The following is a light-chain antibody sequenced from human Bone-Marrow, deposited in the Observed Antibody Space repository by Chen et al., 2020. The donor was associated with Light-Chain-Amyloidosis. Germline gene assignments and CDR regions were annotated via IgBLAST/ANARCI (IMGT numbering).Light chain of an antibody. CDR3: QSADSSGTSVVI. J-gene: IGLJ2*01. CDR2: RDT. V-gene: IGLV3-25*03. Sequence: SYELTQPPSVSVSPGQTARITCSGDDLPTKYAYWYQQKPGQAPVLAIHRDTERPSGISERFSGSSSGTTATLTISGVQAESEADYPSQSADSSGTSVVIFGGGTQLTVL. CDR1: DLPTKY.